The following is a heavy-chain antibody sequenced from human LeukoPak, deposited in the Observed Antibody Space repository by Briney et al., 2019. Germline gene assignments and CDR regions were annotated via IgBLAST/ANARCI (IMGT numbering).Heavy chain of an antibody. CDR1: GGSISSYY. V-gene: IGHV4-4*09. Sequence: PSETLSLTCTVSGGSISSYYWSWIRQPPGKGLEWIGYIYTSGNTNYNPSLKSRVIISVDTSKNQFSLKLSSVTATDTAVYYCARQPGNSGWFYYFDYWGQGTLVTVSS. J-gene: IGHJ4*02. CDR3: ARQPGNSGWFYYFDY. D-gene: IGHD6-19*01. CDR2: IYTSGNT.